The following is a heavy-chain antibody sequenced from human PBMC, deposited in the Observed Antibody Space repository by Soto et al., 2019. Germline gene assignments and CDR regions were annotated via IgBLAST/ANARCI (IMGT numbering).Heavy chain of an antibody. D-gene: IGHD6-19*01. V-gene: IGHV4-61*01. Sequence: QVQLQESGPGLVKPSETLSLTCTVSGGSVSSGSYYWSWIRQPPGKGLEWIGYIYYSGSTNYNPSLRSRVTISVDTSKNQFSLTLSSVTAADTAVYYCARGIDGWYQGRYYYGMDVWGQGTTVTVSS. CDR3: ARGIDGWYQGRYYYGMDV. J-gene: IGHJ6*02. CDR2: IYYSGST. CDR1: GGSVSSGSYY.